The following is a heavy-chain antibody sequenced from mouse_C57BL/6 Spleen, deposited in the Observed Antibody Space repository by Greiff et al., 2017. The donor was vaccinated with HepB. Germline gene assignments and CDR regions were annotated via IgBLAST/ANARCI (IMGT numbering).Heavy chain of an antibody. CDR2: IYPGDGDT. J-gene: IGHJ1*03. CDR1: GYAFSSSW. V-gene: IGHV1-82*01. Sequence: QVQLQQSGPELVKPGASVKISCKASGYAFSSSWMNWVKQRPGKGLEWIGRIYPGDGDTNYNGKFEGKATLTADKSSSTAYMQLSSLTSEDSAVYFCARLLGWYFDVWGTGTTVTVSS. CDR3: ARLLGWYFDV. D-gene: IGHD2-12*01.